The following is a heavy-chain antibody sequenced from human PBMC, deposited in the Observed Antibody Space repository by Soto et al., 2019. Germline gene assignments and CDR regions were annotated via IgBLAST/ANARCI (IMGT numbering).Heavy chain of an antibody. Sequence: QVHLVQSGAEVKKPGASVKVSCKGSGYAFTTYGITWVRQASGQGLEWMGWISAHNGNTNYAQKLQGRVTVTRDASTSTSYMVLRSLRSDDTAVYYCARGRYGEYWGQGALVTVSS. J-gene: IGHJ4*02. D-gene: IGHD3-10*01. V-gene: IGHV1-18*01. CDR2: ISAHNGNT. CDR3: ARGRYGEY. CDR1: GYAFTTYG.